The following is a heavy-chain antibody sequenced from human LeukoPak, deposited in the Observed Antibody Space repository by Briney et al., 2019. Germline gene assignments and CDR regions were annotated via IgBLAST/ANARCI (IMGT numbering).Heavy chain of an antibody. Sequence: GGSLRLSCAASGFTFSDYAVSWVRQAPGKGLVWVSSISGSGASTYYADSVKGRFTISRDNSKNTLYLQMNSLRAEDTAVYYCARSARGTVTTDYWGQGTLVTVSS. CDR1: GFTFSDYA. D-gene: IGHD4-17*01. V-gene: IGHV3-23*01. CDR3: ARSARGTVTTDY. J-gene: IGHJ4*02. CDR2: ISGSGAST.